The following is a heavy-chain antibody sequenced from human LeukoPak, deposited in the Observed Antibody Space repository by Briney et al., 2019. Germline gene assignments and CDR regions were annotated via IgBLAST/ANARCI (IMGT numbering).Heavy chain of an antibody. J-gene: IGHJ4*02. CDR2: INPSLAIT. D-gene: IGHD3-9*01. V-gene: IGHV1-46*01. CDR3: ARASADYDILTDYYFDY. CDR1: GYTFTGYY. Sequence: ASXXVSCKASGYTFTGYYMQWVRQAPGQGREGMGMINPSLAITSYPPNSQVRVTMTSATSTSTVYMELSSLRSEDTAVYYCARASADYDILTDYYFDYWGQGTLVTVSS.